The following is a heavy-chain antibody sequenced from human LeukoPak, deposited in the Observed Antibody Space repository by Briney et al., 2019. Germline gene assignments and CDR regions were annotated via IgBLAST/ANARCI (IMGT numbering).Heavy chain of an antibody. CDR2: IGAYNGNT. D-gene: IGHD2-15*01. CDR1: GYTFTSYG. J-gene: IGHJ4*02. Sequence: ASVNVSCKASGYTFTSYGISWVRQAPGQGLEWMGWIGAYNGNTNYAQKLQGRVTMTTDTSTSTAYMELRSLRSDDTAVYYCARVSVVVAASDYWGQGTLVTVSS. CDR3: ARVSVVVAASDY. V-gene: IGHV1-18*01.